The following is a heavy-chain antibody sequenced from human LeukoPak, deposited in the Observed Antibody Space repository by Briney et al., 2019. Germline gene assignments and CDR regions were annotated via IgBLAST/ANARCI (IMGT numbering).Heavy chain of an antibody. D-gene: IGHD1-7*01. J-gene: IGHJ5*02. Sequence: SETLSLTCTVSGGSISSSSYYWGWIRQPPGKGLEWIGSIYYSGSTYYNPSLKSRVTISVDTSKNQFSLKLSSVTAADTAVYYCARGELYNWFDPWGQGTLVTVSS. CDR1: GGSISSSSYY. CDR3: ARGELYNWFDP. CDR2: IYYSGST. V-gene: IGHV4-39*07.